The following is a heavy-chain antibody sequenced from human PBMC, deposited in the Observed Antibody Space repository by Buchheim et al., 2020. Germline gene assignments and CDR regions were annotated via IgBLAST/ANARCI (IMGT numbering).Heavy chain of an antibody. D-gene: IGHD5/OR15-5a*01. CDR2: IYYSGIT. CDR3: ATLLSMSSTF. J-gene: IGHJ4*02. Sequence: QVQLQESGPGLVKPSQTLSLTCTVSGASINSGNYYWSWIRQPPGKGLEWIGYIYYSGITYYNPSLRSRVIMSLDKSQNEFSLKVSSVTAADTAVYYCATLLSMSSTFWGQGTL. CDR1: GASINSGNYY. V-gene: IGHV4-30-4*01.